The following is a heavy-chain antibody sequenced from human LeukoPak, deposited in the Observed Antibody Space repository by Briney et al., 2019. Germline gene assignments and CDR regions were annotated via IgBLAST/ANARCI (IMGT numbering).Heavy chain of an antibody. CDR2: INSDGSST. V-gene: IGHV3-74*03. Sequence: GGSLRLSCAASGFTFNNYWMHWVRQASGKGLVWVSHINSDGSSTTYADSVKGRFTISRDNAKNTLYLQMNSLRAEDTAVYYCARVHGYVSGAFDYWGQGTLVTVSS. J-gene: IGHJ4*02. D-gene: IGHD5-12*01. CDR1: GFTFNNYW. CDR3: ARVHGYVSGAFDY.